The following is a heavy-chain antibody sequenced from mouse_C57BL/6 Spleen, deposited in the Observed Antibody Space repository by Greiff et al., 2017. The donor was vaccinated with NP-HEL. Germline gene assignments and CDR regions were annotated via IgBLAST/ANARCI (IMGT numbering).Heavy chain of an antibody. Sequence: DVKLVESGPELVKPGASVKIPCKASGYTFTDYNMDWVKQSHGKSLEWIGDINPNNGGTIYNQKFKGKATLTVDKSSSTAYMELRSLTSEDTAVYYCATGFAYWGQGTLVTVSA. CDR3: ATGFAY. J-gene: IGHJ3*01. CDR1: GYTFTDYN. CDR2: INPNNGGT. V-gene: IGHV1-18*01.